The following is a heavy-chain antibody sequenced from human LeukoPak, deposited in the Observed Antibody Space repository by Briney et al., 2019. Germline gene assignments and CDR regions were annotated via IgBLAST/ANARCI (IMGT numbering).Heavy chain of an antibody. CDR3: VVDLSGSADY. CDR2: ITNDGSST. D-gene: IGHD3-10*01. CDR1: GLTFSSHW. V-gene: IGHV3-74*01. Sequence: PTGGSLRLSCAASGLTFSSHWMHWVRQAPGKGLVWVSRITNDGSSTTYADSVKGRFTISRDNAKNTLYLQMNSLRTEDSALYYCVVDLSGSADYWGQGTLVTVSS. J-gene: IGHJ4*02.